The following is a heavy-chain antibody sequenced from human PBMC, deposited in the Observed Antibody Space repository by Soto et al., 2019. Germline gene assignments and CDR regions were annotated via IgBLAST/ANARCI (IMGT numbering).Heavy chain of an antibody. D-gene: IGHD3-10*01. V-gene: IGHV3-33*01. CDR2: IWYDGSNK. CDR3: ARDRTVVVREPVDYYYGMDV. Sequence: SLRLSCAASGFTFSSYGMHWVRQAPGKGLEWVAVIWYDGSNKYYADSVKGRFTISRDNSKNTLYLQMNSLRAEDTAVYYCARDRTVVVREPVDYYYGMDVWGQGTTVTVSS. CDR1: GFTFSSYG. J-gene: IGHJ6*02.